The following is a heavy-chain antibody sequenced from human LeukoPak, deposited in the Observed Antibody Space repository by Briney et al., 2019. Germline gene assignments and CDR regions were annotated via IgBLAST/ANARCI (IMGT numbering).Heavy chain of an antibody. V-gene: IGHV3-11*04. CDR1: GFTFSDNY. CDR2: ISSSGSTI. D-gene: IGHD4-11*01. CDR3: ARGEYSNYNWFDP. Sequence: GGSLRLSCAASGFTFSDNYMSWIRQAPGKGLEWVSYISSSGSTIYYADSVKGRFTISRDNAKNSLYLQMNSLRAEDTAVYYCARGEYSNYNWFDPWGQGTLVTVSS. J-gene: IGHJ5*02.